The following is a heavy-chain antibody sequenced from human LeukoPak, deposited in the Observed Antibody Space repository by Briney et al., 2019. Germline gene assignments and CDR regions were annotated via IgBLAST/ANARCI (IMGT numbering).Heavy chain of an antibody. CDR1: GFTFSSYG. Sequence: GRSLRLSCAASGFTFSSYGMHWVRQAPGKGLEWVAVISYDGSNKYYADSVKGRFTISRDNSKNTLYLQMNSLKIEDTAVYYCARWGDRDSRGYYLDFDYWGQGTLVTVSS. CDR2: ISYDGSNK. D-gene: IGHD3-22*01. V-gene: IGHV3-30*03. J-gene: IGHJ4*02. CDR3: ARWGDRDSRGYYLDFDY.